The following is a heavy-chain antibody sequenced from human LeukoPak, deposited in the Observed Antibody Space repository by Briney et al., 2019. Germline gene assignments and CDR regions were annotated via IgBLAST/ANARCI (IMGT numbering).Heavy chain of an antibody. CDR3: AREKVVAYNWFDP. J-gene: IGHJ5*02. Sequence: SETLSLTCTVSGGSISSSSYYWGWIRQPPGKGLEWIGRIYTSGSTNYNPSLKSRVTISVDTSKNQFSLKLNSVTAADTAVYYCAREKVVAYNWFDPWGQGTLVTVSS. V-gene: IGHV4-39*07. D-gene: IGHD2-15*01. CDR1: GGSISSSSYY. CDR2: IYTSGST.